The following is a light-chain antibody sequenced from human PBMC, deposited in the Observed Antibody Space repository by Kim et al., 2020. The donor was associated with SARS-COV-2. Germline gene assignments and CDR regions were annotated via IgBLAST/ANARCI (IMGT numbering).Light chain of an antibody. CDR2: GKN. CDR3: NSRDSSGNVV. Sequence: SSELTQDPAVSVALGQTVRITCQGDSLRSYYASWYQQKPGQAPVLVIYGKNNRPSGTPDRFSGSSSGNTASLTITGAQAEDEADYYCNSRDSSGNVVFGGGTKLTVL. V-gene: IGLV3-19*01. J-gene: IGLJ2*01. CDR1: SLRSYY.